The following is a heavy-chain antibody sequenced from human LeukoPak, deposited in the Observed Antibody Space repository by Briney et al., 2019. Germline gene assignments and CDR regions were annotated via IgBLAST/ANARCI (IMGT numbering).Heavy chain of an antibody. CDR1: GGSISSGNYY. CDR3: ARNFDSYYAFDI. V-gene: IGHV4-31*03. J-gene: IGHJ3*02. D-gene: IGHD3-22*01. CDR2: IPPSGNT. Sequence: SQTLSLTCSVSGGSISSGNYYWSWIRQHPGKGLEWIGSIPPSGNTYYNPSLKSRVTISVDTSNNQFSVKLSSVTAADTAVYFCARNFDSYYAFDIRGRGAMVTVSS.